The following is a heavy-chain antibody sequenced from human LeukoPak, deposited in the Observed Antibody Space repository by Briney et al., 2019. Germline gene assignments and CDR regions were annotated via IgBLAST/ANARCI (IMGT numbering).Heavy chain of an antibody. CDR1: GFIFSDHY. Sequence: GGSLRLSCVASGFIFSDHYMDWVRQAPGMGLEWVGRITKKAQSYTTEYVASVQGRFTISRDDSKNSLYLQMNSLRAEDTAFYYCARDRGWNTFDYWGQGTLVTVSS. CDR2: ITKKAQSYTT. D-gene: IGHD1-1*01. V-gene: IGHV3-72*01. CDR3: ARDRGWNTFDY. J-gene: IGHJ4*02.